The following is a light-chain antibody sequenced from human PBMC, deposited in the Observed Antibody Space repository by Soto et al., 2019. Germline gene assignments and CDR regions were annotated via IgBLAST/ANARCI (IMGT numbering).Light chain of an antibody. V-gene: IGLV2-14*01. CDR1: SSDVGGYNY. CDR2: DVS. CDR3: SSYTSSSVV. Sequence: QSALTQPASVSGSPGQSITISCTGTSSDVGGYNYVSWYQQHPGKAPKLMIYDVSNRPSGVSNRFSGSKSGNTASLTISGRQAEDEAYYYCSSYTSSSVVFGGGTKLTVL. J-gene: IGLJ2*01.